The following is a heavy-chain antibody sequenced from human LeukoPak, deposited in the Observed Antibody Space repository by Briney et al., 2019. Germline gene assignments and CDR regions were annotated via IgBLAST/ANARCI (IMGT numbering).Heavy chain of an antibody. J-gene: IGHJ6*03. CDR2: ISSSSSYI. CDR3: ARDVSEGGSRHYYYYYMDV. Sequence: PGGSLRLSCAASGFTFSSYSMNWVRQAPGKGLEWVSSISSSSSYIYYADSVKGRFTISRDNAKNSLYLQMNSLRAEDTAVYYCARDVSEGGSRHYYYYYMDVWGKGTTVTVSS. D-gene: IGHD6-13*01. CDR1: GFTFSSYS. V-gene: IGHV3-21*01.